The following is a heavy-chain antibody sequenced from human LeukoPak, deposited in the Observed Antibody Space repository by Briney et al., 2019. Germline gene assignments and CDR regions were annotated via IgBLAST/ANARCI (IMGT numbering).Heavy chain of an antibody. CDR2: IYYTGTT. J-gene: IGHJ4*02. D-gene: IGHD6-13*01. Sequence: SSETLSLTCTVSGGSFSTYYWSWIRQPPGKGLEWIGYIYYTGTTNYNPSLKSRVTISVDTSKNQFSLNLSSVTVADTAVYYCARAGANGIEAAGSLRYWGQGTLVTVSS. CDR1: GGSFSTYY. CDR3: ARAGANGIEAAGSLRY. V-gene: IGHV4-59*01.